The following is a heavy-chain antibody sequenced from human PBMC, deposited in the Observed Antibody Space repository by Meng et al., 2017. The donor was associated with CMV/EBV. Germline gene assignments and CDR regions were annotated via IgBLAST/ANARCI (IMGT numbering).Heavy chain of an antibody. J-gene: IGHJ4*02. Sequence: GGSLRLSCTASGFTFGDYAMSWVRQAPGKGLEWVGFIRSKAYGGTTEYPASVKGRFTISRDDSKSIAYLQMNSLKTEDTAVYYCTRDLPSLRYCRGGSCYSYDYWGQGTLVTVSS. D-gene: IGHD2-15*01. V-gene: IGHV3-49*04. CDR2: IRSKAYGGTT. CDR1: GFTFGDYA. CDR3: TRDLPSLRYCRGGSCYSYDY.